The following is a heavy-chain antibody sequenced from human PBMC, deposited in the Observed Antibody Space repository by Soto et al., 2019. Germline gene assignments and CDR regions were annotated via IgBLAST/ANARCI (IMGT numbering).Heavy chain of an antibody. CDR3: ARAETHGFWSGYFRYHYYYMDV. D-gene: IGHD3-3*01. J-gene: IGHJ6*03. CDR2: INQDGSEK. Sequence: GGSLRLSCTASGFTFSSYWMRWVRQTPGKGLEWVANINQDGSEKNDVDSVKGRFTISRDNAKNSLYLQMNSLRVEDSAVYYCARAETHGFWSGYFRYHYYYMDVWGKGTTVTVSS. V-gene: IGHV3-7*01. CDR1: GFTFSSYW.